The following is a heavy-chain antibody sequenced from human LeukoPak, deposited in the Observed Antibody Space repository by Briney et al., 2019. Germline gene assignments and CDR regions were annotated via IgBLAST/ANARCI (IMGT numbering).Heavy chain of an antibody. CDR3: ASWDVRTFDY. CDR2: ISSSGNYI. CDR1: GFTFSSYS. Sequence: GGSLRLSCAASGFTFSSYSMNWVRQAPGKGLEWVSSISSSGNYIYYADSVKGRFTISRDNAKDSLYLQMNSLRAEDTAVYYCASWDVRTFDYWGQGTLVTVSS. J-gene: IGHJ4*02. D-gene: IGHD1-26*01. V-gene: IGHV3-21*01.